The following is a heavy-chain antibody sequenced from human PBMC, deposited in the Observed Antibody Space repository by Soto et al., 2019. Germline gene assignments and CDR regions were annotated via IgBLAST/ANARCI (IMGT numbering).Heavy chain of an antibody. CDR2: ISAYNGNT. CDR1: GYTFTSYG. J-gene: IGHJ3*02. Sequence: GASVKVSCKASGYTFTSYGISWVRQAPGQGLEWMGWISAYNGNTNYAQKLQGRVTMTTDTSTSTAYMELRSLRSDDTAVYYCARVAAYSSSWYSLSDAFDIWGQGTXVTVSS. D-gene: IGHD6-13*01. V-gene: IGHV1-18*01. CDR3: ARVAAYSSSWYSLSDAFDI.